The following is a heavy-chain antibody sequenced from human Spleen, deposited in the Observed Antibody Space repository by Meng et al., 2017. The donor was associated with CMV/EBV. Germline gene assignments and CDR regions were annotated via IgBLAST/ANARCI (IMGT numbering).Heavy chain of an antibody. Sequence: SETLSLTCTVSGYSISSGDFWGWIRQPPGRGLEWIGIHDSGTTYYNPSLKSRVAISVDTSESQFSLKLSAVTAADTAVYYCVKHIIVFPGRGYGVDVWGQGTTVTVSS. V-gene: IGHV4-38-2*02. D-gene: IGHD3/OR15-3a*01. CDR2: IHDSGTT. CDR1: GYSISSGDF. CDR3: VKHIIVFPGRGYGVDV. J-gene: IGHJ6*02.